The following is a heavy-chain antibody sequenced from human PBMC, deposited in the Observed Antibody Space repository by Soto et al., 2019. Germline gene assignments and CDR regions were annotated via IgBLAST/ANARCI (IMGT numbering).Heavy chain of an antibody. CDR2: IYYSGST. CDR3: ARDSYNFDD. Sequence: SETMSLTCTVSGGSIRSYYWSWIRQPPGKGLEWIGYIYYSGSTDYNPSLKSRVTISVDTSKNQFSLKLRSVTAADTAVYYCARDSYNFDDWGQGILVTVSS. V-gene: IGHV4-59*01. J-gene: IGHJ4*02. CDR1: GGSIRSYY. D-gene: IGHD5-18*01.